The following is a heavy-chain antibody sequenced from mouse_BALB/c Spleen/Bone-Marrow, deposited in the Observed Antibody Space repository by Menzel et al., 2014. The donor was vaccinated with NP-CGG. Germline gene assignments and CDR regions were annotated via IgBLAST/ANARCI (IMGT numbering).Heavy chain of an antibody. Sequence: VKLMESGAELMKPGASVNISCKATGYIFSSYWIEWVKQRPGHGLEWIGEILPGISTNYNEKFKGKATFTADTSSNTAYMQLSSLTSEDSAVYYCARGISYHFDYWGQGTTLTVSS. D-gene: IGHD5-1*01. CDR1: GYIFSSYW. V-gene: IGHV1-9*01. CDR3: ARGISYHFDY. J-gene: IGHJ2*01. CDR2: ILPGIST.